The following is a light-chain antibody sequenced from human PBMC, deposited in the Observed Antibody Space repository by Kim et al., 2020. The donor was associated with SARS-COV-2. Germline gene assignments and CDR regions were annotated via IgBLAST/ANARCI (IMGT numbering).Light chain of an antibody. J-gene: IGLJ1*01. CDR1: SSNVGGYNY. V-gene: IGLV2-14*03. CDR3: SSYTSSSTLYV. CDR2: DVS. Sequence: QSALAQPASVSGSPGQSITISCSGTSSNVGGYNYVSWYQQHPGKALQLVIYDVSNRPSGVSTRFSGSKSGNTASLTISVLQAEDEADYYCSSYTSSSTLYVFGTGPKFTVL.